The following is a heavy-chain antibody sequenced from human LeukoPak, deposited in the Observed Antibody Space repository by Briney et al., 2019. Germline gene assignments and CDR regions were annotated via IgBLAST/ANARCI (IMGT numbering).Heavy chain of an antibody. V-gene: IGHV3-30*19. D-gene: IGHD2-2*01. Sequence: GGSLRLSCAASGFLFSSYGMHWVRQAPGKGLEWVAVISYDGSNKYYADSVKGRFTISRDNSKNTLYLQMNSLRAGDTAVYYCARDLGEVYCSSTSCSGGFDYWGQGTLVTVSS. CDR2: ISYDGSNK. CDR3: ARDLGEVYCSSTSCSGGFDY. J-gene: IGHJ4*02. CDR1: GFLFSSYG.